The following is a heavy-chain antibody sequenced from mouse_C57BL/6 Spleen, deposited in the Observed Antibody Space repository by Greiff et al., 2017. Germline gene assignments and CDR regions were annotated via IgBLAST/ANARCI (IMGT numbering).Heavy chain of an antibody. D-gene: IGHD1-1*01. J-gene: IGHJ1*03. CDR2: IYPGDGDT. Sequence: LQLQESGPELVKPGASVKISCKASGYAFSSSWMNWVKQRPGKGLEWIGRIYPGDGDTNYNGKFKGKGTLTADKSSSTAYMQLSSLTSEDSAVYFCARDYGSRGGRYFVVWGTGTTVTVSS. CDR3: ARDYGSRGGRYFVV. V-gene: IGHV1-82*01. CDR1: GYAFSSSW.